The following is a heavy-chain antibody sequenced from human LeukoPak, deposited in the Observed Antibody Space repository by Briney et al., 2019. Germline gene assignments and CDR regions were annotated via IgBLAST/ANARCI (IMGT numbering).Heavy chain of an antibody. Sequence: PSETLSLTCTVSGGSISSSSYYWGWIRQPPGKGLEWIGSIYYSGSTYYNPSLKSRVTISVDTSKNQFSLKLGSVTAADTAVYYCARLRSLLWFGELNDWGQGTLVTVSS. CDR3: ARLRSLLWFGELND. J-gene: IGHJ4*02. D-gene: IGHD3-10*01. CDR2: IYYSGST. V-gene: IGHV4-39*01. CDR1: GGSISSSSYY.